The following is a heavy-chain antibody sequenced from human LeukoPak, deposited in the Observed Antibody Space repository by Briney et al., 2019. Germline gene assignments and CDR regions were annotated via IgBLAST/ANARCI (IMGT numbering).Heavy chain of an antibody. V-gene: IGHV4-59*01. CDR3: ASSSRGWYYFDY. J-gene: IGHJ4*02. CDR1: GCSISSYY. CDR2: IYYSGST. D-gene: IGHD6-19*01. Sequence: SETLSLTCTVSGCSISSYYWSWIRQPPGKGLEWIGYIYYSGSTNYNPSLKSRFTISVDTSKNQFSLKLSSVTAADTAVYYCASSSRGWYYFDYWGQGTLVTVSS.